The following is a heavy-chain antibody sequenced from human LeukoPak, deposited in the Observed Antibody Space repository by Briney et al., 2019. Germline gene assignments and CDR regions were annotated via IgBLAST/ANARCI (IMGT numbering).Heavy chain of an antibody. CDR2: IIPIPGIA. CDR3: ARGSLVPKGYFDY. Sequence: ASVKVSCKASGGTFSSYAISWVRQAPGQGLEWMGRIIPIPGIANYAQKFQGRVTITADKSTSTAYMELSSLRSEDTAVYYCARGSLVPKGYFDYWGQGTLVTVSS. V-gene: IGHV1-69*04. CDR1: GGTFSSYA. J-gene: IGHJ4*02. D-gene: IGHD3-10*01.